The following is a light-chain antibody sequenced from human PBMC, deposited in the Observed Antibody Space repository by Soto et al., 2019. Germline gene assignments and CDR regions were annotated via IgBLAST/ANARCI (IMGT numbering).Light chain of an antibody. V-gene: IGKV3-11*01. J-gene: IGKJ3*01. CDR2: DAS. Sequence: ETVLTQSPGTLSLSPGERATLSCRASQSVNSFLAWYQQKPGQAPRLLIYDASNRATGIPARFSGGGSGTDFTLTITSLEPEDFAVYYCQQRRNWPPTFGPGTKVDIK. CDR3: QQRRNWPPT. CDR1: QSVNSF.